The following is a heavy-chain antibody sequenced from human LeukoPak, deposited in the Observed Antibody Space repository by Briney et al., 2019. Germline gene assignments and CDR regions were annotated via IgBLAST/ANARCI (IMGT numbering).Heavy chain of an antibody. CDR1: GGSISSYY. Sequence: SETLSLTCTVSGGSISSYYWSWIRQPPGKGLEWIGYLYNSGSTNYNPSLKSRVTISLDTSKNQFSLKLRSVTAADTAVYYCARDVSESDAFDLWGQGAMVTVSS. J-gene: IGHJ3*01. D-gene: IGHD3-10*01. CDR2: LYNSGST. V-gene: IGHV4-59*01. CDR3: ARDVSESDAFDL.